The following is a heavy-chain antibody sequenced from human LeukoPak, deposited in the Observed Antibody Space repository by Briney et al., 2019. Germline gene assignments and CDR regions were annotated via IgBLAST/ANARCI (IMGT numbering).Heavy chain of an antibody. CDR2: IYYSGST. CDR1: GGSISSYY. V-gene: IGHV4-59*01. Sequence: SETLSLTCTVSGGSISSYYWSWIRQPPGKGLEWIGYIYYSGSTNYYPSLKSRVTISVDTSKNQFSLRLNSVTAADTAVYYCARVIAVAGGVPPRYFDYWGQGTLVTVSS. CDR3: ARVIAVAGGVPPRYFDY. D-gene: IGHD6-19*01. J-gene: IGHJ4*02.